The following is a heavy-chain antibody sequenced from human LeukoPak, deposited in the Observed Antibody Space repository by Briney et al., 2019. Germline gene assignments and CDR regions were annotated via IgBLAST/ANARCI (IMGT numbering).Heavy chain of an antibody. J-gene: IGHJ5*02. CDR3: AKVVLYYYGSGSTLNWFDP. Sequence: SGGSLRLSCAASGFTFSSYAMSWVRQAPGKGLEWVSAISGSGGSTYYADSVKGRFTISRDNSKNTLYLQMNSLRAGDTAVYYCAKVVLYYYGSGSTLNWFDPWGQGTLDTVSS. V-gene: IGHV3-23*01. D-gene: IGHD3-10*01. CDR1: GFTFSSYA. CDR2: ISGSGGST.